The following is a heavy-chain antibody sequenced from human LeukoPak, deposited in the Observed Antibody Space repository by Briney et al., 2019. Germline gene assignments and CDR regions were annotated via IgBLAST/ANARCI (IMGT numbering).Heavy chain of an antibody. J-gene: IGHJ5*02. CDR2: IDSSSTTV. CDR1: GFTFSSYS. Sequence: PGGSLRLSCAASGFTFSSYSMNWVRQAPGKGLEWVSYIDSSSTTVLYADSVKGRFTISRDNAKNSLYLQMNSLRDEDTAVYYCARHLPGYGNTWPGPWGQGTLVTVSS. CDR3: ARHLPGYGNTWPGP. D-gene: IGHD5-18*01. V-gene: IGHV3-48*02.